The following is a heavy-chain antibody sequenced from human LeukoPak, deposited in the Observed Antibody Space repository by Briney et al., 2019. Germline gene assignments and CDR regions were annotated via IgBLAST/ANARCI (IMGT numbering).Heavy chain of an antibody. CDR3: ARFRAATTRFDY. J-gene: IGHJ4*02. CDR1: GFTFRNSA. V-gene: IGHV3-30*09. Sequence: GGSLRLSCAASGFTFRNSAMYWVRQAPGRGLEWAAVVSFDGNTTFYSDSVKGRFAISRDNSKNTLYLEMNSLRPEDTAVYYCARFRAATTRFDYWGQGTLVTVSS. D-gene: IGHD1/OR15-1a*01. CDR2: VSFDGNTT.